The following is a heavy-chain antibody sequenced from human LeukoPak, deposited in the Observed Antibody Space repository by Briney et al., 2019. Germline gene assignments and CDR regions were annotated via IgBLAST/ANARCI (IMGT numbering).Heavy chain of an antibody. V-gene: IGHV1-46*01. CDR2: INPSGGST. Sequence: ASVKVSCKASGYTFTSYYMHWVRQAPGQGLEWLGIINPSGGSTSYAQKFQGRVTMTRDTSTSTVYMELSSLRSEDTAVYYCAKTPWSSSWYDPPYYFDYWGQGTLVTVSS. D-gene: IGHD6-13*01. CDR1: GYTFTSYY. J-gene: IGHJ4*02. CDR3: AKTPWSSSWYDPPYYFDY.